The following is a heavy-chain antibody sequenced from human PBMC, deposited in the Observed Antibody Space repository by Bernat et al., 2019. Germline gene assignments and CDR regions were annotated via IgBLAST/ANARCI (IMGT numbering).Heavy chain of an antibody. CDR1: GFTFSSYA. CDR3: TKDRGSSGYYNY. D-gene: IGHD3-22*01. Sequence: EVQLLESGGGLVQPGGSLRLSCAASGFTFSSYAMSWVRQAPGKGLEWASAISGSGGSTFYADPVKGRFTIFRDNSKNTLYLQMNSLRAEDTAVYYCTKDRGSSGYYNYWSQGTLITVSS. J-gene: IGHJ4*02. V-gene: IGHV3-23*01. CDR2: ISGSGGST.